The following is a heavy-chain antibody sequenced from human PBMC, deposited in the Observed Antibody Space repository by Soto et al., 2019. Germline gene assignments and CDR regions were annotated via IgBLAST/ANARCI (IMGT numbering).Heavy chain of an antibody. Sequence: QVHLVESGGGLVKPGGSLRLSCAASGFTFSDYYMSWVRQAPGRGLEWISYSSNSGTFARYATSVKGRFSISRDNANNSLYLERNSLRVEDTAVYYCARSGDNFNVLDYWGQGTPVTVSS. V-gene: IGHV3-11*06. J-gene: IGHJ4*02. CDR2: SSNSGTFA. CDR3: ARSGDNFNVLDY. CDR1: GFTFSDYY. D-gene: IGHD1-1*01.